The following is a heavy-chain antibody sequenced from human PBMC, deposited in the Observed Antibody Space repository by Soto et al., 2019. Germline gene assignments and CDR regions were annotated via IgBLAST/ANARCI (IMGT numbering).Heavy chain of an antibody. CDR3: ARYDFWSGYPKDYYGMDV. CDR2: ISSSGSTI. CDR1: GFTFSSYE. D-gene: IGHD3-3*01. J-gene: IGHJ6*02. Sequence: GESLKISCAASGFTFSSYEMNWVRQAPGKGLEWVSYISSSGSTIYYADSVKGRFTISRDNAKNSLYLQMNSLRAEDTAVYYCARYDFWSGYPKDYYGMDVWGQGTTVTVSS. V-gene: IGHV3-48*03.